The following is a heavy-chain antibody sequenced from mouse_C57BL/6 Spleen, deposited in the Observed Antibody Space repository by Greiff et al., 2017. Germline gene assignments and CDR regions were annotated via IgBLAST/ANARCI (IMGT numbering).Heavy chain of an antibody. D-gene: IGHD2-4*01. V-gene: IGHV1-53*01. CDR3: ARSRRYDYPVDV. Sequence: QVHVKQPGTELVKPGASVKLSCKASGYTFTSYWMHWVKQRPGQGLEWIGNINPSNGGTNYNEKFKSKATLTVDKSSSTAYMQLSSLTSEDSAVYYCARSRRYDYPVDVWGTGTTVTVSS. CDR1: GYTFTSYW. CDR2: INPSNGGT. J-gene: IGHJ1*03.